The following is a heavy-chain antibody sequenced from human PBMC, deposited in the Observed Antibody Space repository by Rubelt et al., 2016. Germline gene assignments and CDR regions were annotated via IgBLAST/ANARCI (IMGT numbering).Heavy chain of an antibody. CDR3: ARERGNSRAFDI. CDR2: ISAYNGNT. V-gene: IGHV1-18*01. D-gene: IGHD2/OR15-2a*01. Sequence: VRQAPGQGLEWMGWISAYNGNTNYAQKLQGRVTMTTDTSTSTAYMELRSLRSDDTAVYYCARERGNSRAFDIWGQGTMVTVSS. J-gene: IGHJ3*02.